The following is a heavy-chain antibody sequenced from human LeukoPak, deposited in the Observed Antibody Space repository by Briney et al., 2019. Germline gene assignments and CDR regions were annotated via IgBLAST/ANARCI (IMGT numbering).Heavy chain of an antibody. CDR3: ARAGSGGSCTYFDY. J-gene: IGHJ4*02. D-gene: IGHD2-15*01. Sequence: GGSLRLSCAASGFTFSSYWMSWVRQARGKGLEWVANIKQDGSEKYFVDSVKGRFTISRDNAKNSLYLQMNSLRAEDTAVYYCARAGSGGSCTYFDYWGQGTLVTVSS. V-gene: IGHV3-7*04. CDR2: IKQDGSEK. CDR1: GFTFSSYW.